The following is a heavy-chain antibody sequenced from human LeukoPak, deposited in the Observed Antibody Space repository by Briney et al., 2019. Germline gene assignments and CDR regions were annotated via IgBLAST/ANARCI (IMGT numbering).Heavy chain of an antibody. V-gene: IGHV3-21*01. J-gene: IGHJ6*02. Sequence: GGSLRLSCAASGFTFSSYSTNWVRQAPGKGLEWVSSTSSSSSYIYYADSVKGRFTISRDNAKNSLYLQMNSLRAEDTAVYYCARGKYYDILTGYYTLYYGMDVWGQGTTVTVSS. D-gene: IGHD3-9*01. CDR1: GFTFSSYS. CDR2: TSSSSSYI. CDR3: ARGKYYDILTGYYTLYYGMDV.